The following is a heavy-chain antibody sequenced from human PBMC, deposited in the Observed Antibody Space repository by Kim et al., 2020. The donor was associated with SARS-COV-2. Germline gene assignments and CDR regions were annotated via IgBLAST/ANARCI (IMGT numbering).Heavy chain of an antibody. D-gene: IGHD2-21*01. CDR1: VDILRYNQ. V-gene: IGHV5-51*01. CDR2: VNPGDSGA. J-gene: IGHJ3*01. Sequence: GESLKISCEVPVDILRYNQIAWVRQKPGKGPEYMGMVNPGDSGARYHPAFQGQVTFSVDKSISTAYLMWSSLQAADTGMYYCATTKFFASEGHRDSFKWWGQGTKVTVSS. CDR3: ATTKFFASEGHRDSFKW.